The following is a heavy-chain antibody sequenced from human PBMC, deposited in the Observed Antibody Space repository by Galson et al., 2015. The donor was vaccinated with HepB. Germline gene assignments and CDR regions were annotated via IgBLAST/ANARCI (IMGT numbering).Heavy chain of an antibody. CDR3: ALIIAARPFYYYYYCMDV. V-gene: IGHV2-26*01. J-gene: IGHJ6*03. D-gene: IGHD6-6*01. Sequence: PALVKPTQTLTLTCTVSGFSLNTARVGVSWIRQPPGKALEWLAHVFSNDEKSYSTSLKSRLTISKDASKSQVVLTVTNMDPVDTATYYCALIIAARPFYYYYYCMDVWGKGAAVTVSS. CDR2: VFSNDEK. CDR1: GFSLNTARVG.